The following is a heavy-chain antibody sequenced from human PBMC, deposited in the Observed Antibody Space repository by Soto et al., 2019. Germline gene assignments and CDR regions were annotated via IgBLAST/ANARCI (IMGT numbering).Heavy chain of an antibody. CDR3: ARAWGEAFDY. V-gene: IGHV4-59*01. Sequence: QVQLQESGPGLVKPSETLSLTCTVSGGSISSYYWSWIRQPPGKGLEWIGYIYYSGSTNYNPSLKSRVTISVDTSKNQFSLKLSSLTAADTAVYYCARAWGEAFDYWGQGTLVTVSS. J-gene: IGHJ4*02. CDR1: GGSISSYY. D-gene: IGHD3-16*01. CDR2: IYYSGST.